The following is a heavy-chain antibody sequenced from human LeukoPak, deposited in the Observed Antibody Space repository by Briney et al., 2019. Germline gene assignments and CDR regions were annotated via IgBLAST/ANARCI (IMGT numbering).Heavy chain of an antibody. CDR1: GYTFTSYD. J-gene: IGHJ4*02. CDR3: ARLGISSWYYFDY. CDR2: MNPNSGNT. D-gene: IGHD6-13*01. V-gene: IGHV1-8*01. Sequence: GASVKVSCKASGYTFTSYDINWVRQAPGQRLEWMGCMNPNSGNTSYAQKFQGRVTMTRNTSISTAYMELSSLRSEDTAVYYCARLGISSWYYFDYWGQGTLVTVSS.